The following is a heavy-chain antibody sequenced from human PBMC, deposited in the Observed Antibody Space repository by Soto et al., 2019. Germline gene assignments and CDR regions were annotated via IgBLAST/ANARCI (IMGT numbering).Heavy chain of an antibody. J-gene: IGHJ4*02. V-gene: IGHV4-31*02. D-gene: IGHD3-3*01. CDR3: ARDFAVD. Sequence: LCGGSISSGGYSWTWIRQHPGKGLEWIGYIYYSGSTYYNPSLKSRVTISVDTSKNQFSLKLSSVTAADTAVYYCARDFAVDWGQGTLVTVSS. CDR1: GGSISSGGYS. CDR2: IYYSGST.